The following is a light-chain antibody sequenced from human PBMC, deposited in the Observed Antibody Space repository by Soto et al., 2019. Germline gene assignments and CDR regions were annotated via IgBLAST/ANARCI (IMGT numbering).Light chain of an antibody. J-gene: IGKJ2*01. CDR2: DAS. CDR3: QQRSNWHT. CDR1: QSVINY. Sequence: IVLIQSPAALPLSPGERATLSCRASQSVINYLARNQQKPRQAPRLLTYDASNSATGIPARFSGSGSGTDFTLTISSLEPEDFAVYYCQQRSNWHTFGQVTKVDIK. V-gene: IGKV3-11*01.